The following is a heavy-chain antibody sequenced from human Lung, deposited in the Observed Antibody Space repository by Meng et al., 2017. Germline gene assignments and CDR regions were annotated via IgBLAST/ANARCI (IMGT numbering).Heavy chain of an antibody. CDR2: IYNSGST. V-gene: IGHV4-30-4*01. Sequence: VQLQGAGPGLVKPSQPLSLTCTVSGGSISSSNYYWSWIRQPPGKGLEWSGHIYNSGSTYYNPSLKSRITISVDTSKNQFSLKLSSVTAADTAVYYCARGQKGYFDLWGRGTLVTVSS. CDR3: ARGQKGYFDL. J-gene: IGHJ2*01. CDR1: GGSISSSNYY.